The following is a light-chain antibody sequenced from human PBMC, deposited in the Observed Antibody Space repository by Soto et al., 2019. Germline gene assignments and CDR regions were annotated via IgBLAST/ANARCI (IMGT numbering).Light chain of an antibody. V-gene: IGLV2-8*01. CDR2: EVS. J-gene: IGLJ1*01. Sequence: QSALTQPPSASGSPGQSVTISCTGTSSDVGGYNYVSWYQQHPGKAPKLMIYEVSKRPSGVPDRFSGSKSGNTASLTVSGLQAEDEADYYCRSYAGSNKNVFGTGTKVTVL. CDR3: RSYAGSNKNV. CDR1: SSDVGGYNY.